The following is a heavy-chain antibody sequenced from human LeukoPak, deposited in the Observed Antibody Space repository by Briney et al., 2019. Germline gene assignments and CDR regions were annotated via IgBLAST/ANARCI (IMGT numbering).Heavy chain of an antibody. V-gene: IGHV1-2*02. Sequence: ASVKVSCKAPGYTFTGYYMHWVRQAPGQGLEWMGWINPNSGGTNYAQKFQGRVTVTRDTSISTAYMELSRLRSDDTAVYYCARDPAYYDSSGPATRFDPWGQGTLVTVSS. CDR1: GYTFTGYY. CDR3: ARDPAYYDSSGPATRFDP. J-gene: IGHJ5*02. CDR2: INPNSGGT. D-gene: IGHD3-22*01.